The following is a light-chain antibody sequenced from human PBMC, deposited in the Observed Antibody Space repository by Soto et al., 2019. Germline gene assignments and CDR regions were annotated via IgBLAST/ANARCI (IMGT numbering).Light chain of an antibody. CDR1: QSVSSSY. J-gene: IGKJ1*01. Sequence: EIVLTQSPGTLSLSPGERATLSCRASQSVSSSYLAWYQQKPGQAPRLLIYGASSRATGIPDRFSGSGSATDFTLTISRLEPEDFAVDYCQQYGSSSWTFGQGTKVQIK. CDR3: QQYGSSSWT. V-gene: IGKV3-20*01. CDR2: GAS.